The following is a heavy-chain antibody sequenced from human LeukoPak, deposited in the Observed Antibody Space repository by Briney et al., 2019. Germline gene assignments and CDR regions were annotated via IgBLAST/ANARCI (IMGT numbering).Heavy chain of an antibody. Sequence: SETLSLTCTVSGGSISSSSYYWGWIRQPPGKGLEWIGSIYYSGSTYYNPSLKSRVTISVDTSKNQFSLKLSSVTAADTAVYYCARTDYDILTGYYTPWGYFDLWGRGTLVTVSS. J-gene: IGHJ2*01. CDR3: ARTDYDILTGYYTPWGYFDL. CDR2: IYYSGST. V-gene: IGHV4-39*07. CDR1: GGSISSSSYY. D-gene: IGHD3-9*01.